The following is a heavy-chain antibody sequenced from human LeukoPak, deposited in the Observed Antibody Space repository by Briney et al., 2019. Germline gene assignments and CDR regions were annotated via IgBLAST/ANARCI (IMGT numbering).Heavy chain of an antibody. V-gene: IGHV3-48*01. Sequence: GGSLRLSCAASGFTFSSYSMNWVRQAPGKGLEWVSYISSSSTIYYADSVKGRFTISRDNAKNSLYLQMNSLRAEDTAVYYCARDSPSITIFGVVIPDYWGQGTLVTVSS. CDR3: ARDSPSITIFGVVIPDY. CDR1: GFTFSSYS. CDR2: ISSSSTI. J-gene: IGHJ4*02. D-gene: IGHD3-3*01.